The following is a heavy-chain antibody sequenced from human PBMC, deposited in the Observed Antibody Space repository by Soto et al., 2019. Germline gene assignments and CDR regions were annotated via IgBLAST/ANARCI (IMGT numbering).Heavy chain of an antibody. CDR1: GGTFRNSA. J-gene: IGHJ6*02. D-gene: IGHD1-1*01. CDR3: ARDNDRPQLGGNYYYILDV. V-gene: IGHV1-69*12. CDR2: IMPIFRTP. Sequence: QVQLEQSGAEVKKPGSSVKVSCKASGGTFRNSAISWVRQAPGHGLEWMGGIMPIFRTPDYAQKFQGRVTITADEXTSTAYMELSGLMSDDTAVYYCARDNDRPQLGGNYYYILDVWGQGTTVTVSS.